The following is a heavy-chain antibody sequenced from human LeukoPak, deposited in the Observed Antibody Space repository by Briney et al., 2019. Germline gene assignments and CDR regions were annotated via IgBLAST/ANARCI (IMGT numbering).Heavy chain of an antibody. D-gene: IGHD6-13*01. CDR2: INSDGSST. V-gene: IGHV3-74*01. CDR1: GFTFSSYW. J-gene: IGHJ5*02. CDR3: AKNKLAAAGTRAHNWFDP. Sequence: GGSLRLSCAASGFTFSSYWMHWVRQAPGKGLVWVSRINSDGSSTSYADSVKGRFTISRDNAKNTLYLQMNSLRAEDTAVYYCAKNKLAAAGTRAHNWFDPWGQGTLVTVSS.